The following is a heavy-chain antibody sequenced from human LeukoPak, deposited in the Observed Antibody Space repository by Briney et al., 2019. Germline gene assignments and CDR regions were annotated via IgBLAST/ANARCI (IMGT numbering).Heavy chain of an antibody. Sequence: GGSLRLSCAASGFTFSSYWMHWVRQAPGKGLVWVSRISSDGSSTSYADSVKGRFTISRDNAKNTLYLQMNSLRAEDTAVYYCARDLDGYNYLDYWGQGTLVTVSS. D-gene: IGHD5-24*01. V-gene: IGHV3-74*01. CDR1: GFTFSSYW. J-gene: IGHJ4*02. CDR2: ISSDGSST. CDR3: ARDLDGYNYLDY.